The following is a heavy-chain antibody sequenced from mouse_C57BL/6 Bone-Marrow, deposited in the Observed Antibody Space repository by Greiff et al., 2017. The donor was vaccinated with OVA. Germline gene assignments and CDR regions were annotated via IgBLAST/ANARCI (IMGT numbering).Heavy chain of an antibody. V-gene: IGHV1-55*01. J-gene: IGHJ2*01. D-gene: IGHD2-5*01. CDR3: ARKSYSNYVCDY. CDR1: GYTFTSYW. Sequence: VQLQQPGAELVKPGASVKMSCKASGYTFTSYWITWVKQRPGQGLEWIGDIYPGSGSTNYNEKFKSKATLTVDTSSSTAYMQLSSLTSEDSAVYYCARKSYSNYVCDYWGQGTTLTVSS. CDR2: IYPGSGST.